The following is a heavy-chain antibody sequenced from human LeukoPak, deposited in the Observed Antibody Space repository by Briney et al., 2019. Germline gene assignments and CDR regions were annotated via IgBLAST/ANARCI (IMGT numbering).Heavy chain of an antibody. D-gene: IGHD4-23*01. V-gene: IGHV1-2*02. J-gene: IGHJ4*02. CDR1: GYTFTGQY. Sequence: ASVTVSCMASGYTFTGQYMHWVRQAPGQRLEGMGWINPNSGGTNYAQKFQGRVTMTRDKSTSTAYLELSSLRSDDTAVYYCARGDDYGGAGFDYWGQGTLVTVSS. CDR3: ARGDDYGGAGFDY. CDR2: INPNSGGT.